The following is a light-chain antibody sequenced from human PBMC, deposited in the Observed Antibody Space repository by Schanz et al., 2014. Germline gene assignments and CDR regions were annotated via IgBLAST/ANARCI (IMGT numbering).Light chain of an antibody. V-gene: IGLV2-8*01. CDR1: SSDVGGYNY. Sequence: QSALTQPPSASGSPGQSVTISCTGTSSDVGGYNYVSWYQHHPGKAPKLLIYDVTKRPSGVSNRFSGSKYGNTASLTISGLQAEDEAHYYCCTYAGTIPVVFGTGTKVTVL. CDR3: CTYAGTIPVV. J-gene: IGLJ2*01. CDR2: DVT.